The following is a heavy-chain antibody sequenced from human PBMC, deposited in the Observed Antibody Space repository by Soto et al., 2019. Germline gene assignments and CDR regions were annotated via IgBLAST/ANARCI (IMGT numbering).Heavy chain of an antibody. D-gene: IGHD3-16*01. J-gene: IGHJ6*03. CDR1: GYTFTSYY. V-gene: IGHV1-46*03. CDR2: INPSGGST. CDR3: ARGGPLRFFFPYCYDMDV. Sequence: QVQLVQSGAEVKKPGASVKVSCKASGYTFTSYYMHWVRQAPGQGLEWMGIINPSGGSTSYAQKFQGRVSRTRDTSTSTVYMERSSLRSEDTAVYYCARGGPLRFFFPYCYDMDVWGKGTTVTVSS.